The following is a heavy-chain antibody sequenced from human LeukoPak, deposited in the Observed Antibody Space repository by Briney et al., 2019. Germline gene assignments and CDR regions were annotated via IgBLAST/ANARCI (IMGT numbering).Heavy chain of an antibody. CDR3: ARAPTLSSSGFDP. Sequence: ASVKVSCKASGYTFTSYGISWVRQAPGQGLEWMGWISAYNGNTNYAQKFQGRVTITRDTSASTAYMELSSLRSEDTAVYYCARAPTLSSSGFDPWGQGTLVTVSS. V-gene: IGHV1-18*01. J-gene: IGHJ5*02. CDR1: GYTFTSYG. CDR2: ISAYNGNT. D-gene: IGHD6-13*01.